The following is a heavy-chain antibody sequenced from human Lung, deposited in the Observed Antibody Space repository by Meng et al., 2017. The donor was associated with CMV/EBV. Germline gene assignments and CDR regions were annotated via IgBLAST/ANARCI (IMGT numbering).Heavy chain of an antibody. CDR3: ARGGSSWYYLDY. Sequence: GGSLTLFCAVSGFTLGVYGMNWARQAPGKGLEWVSFISTSGSYIYYADSVKCRFTISRDNAKNSLSLQMNSLSAEDTAVYYCARGGSSWYYLDYWGQGTLVTVSS. CDR2: ISTSGSYI. V-gene: IGHV3-21*01. J-gene: IGHJ4*02. CDR1: GFTLGVYG. D-gene: IGHD6-13*01.